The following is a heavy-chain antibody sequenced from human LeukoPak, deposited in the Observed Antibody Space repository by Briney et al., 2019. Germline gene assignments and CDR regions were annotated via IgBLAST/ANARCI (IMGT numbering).Heavy chain of an antibody. J-gene: IGHJ4*02. D-gene: IGHD6-19*01. V-gene: IGHV1-46*01. CDR3: ARDLVRVAQPGIAVAGTDY. Sequence: ASVKVSCKASGYTFTSYYMHWVRQAPGQGLEWMGIINPSGGSTSYAQKFQGRVTMTRDTSTSTVYMELSSLRSEDTAVYYCARDLVRVAQPGIAVAGTDYWGQGTLVTVSS. CDR2: INPSGGST. CDR1: GYTFTSYY.